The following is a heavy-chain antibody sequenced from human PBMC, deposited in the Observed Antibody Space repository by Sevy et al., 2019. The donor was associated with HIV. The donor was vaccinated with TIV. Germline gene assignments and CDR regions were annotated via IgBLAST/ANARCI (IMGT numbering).Heavy chain of an antibody. D-gene: IGHD6-13*01. CDR2: IIPMFGAP. V-gene: IGHV1-69*13. CDR1: GHTFSNYA. J-gene: IGHJ4*02. Sequence: ASVKVSCKASGHTFSNYAISWVRQAPGQGLKWMGGIIPMFGAPNYAQKFQGRVTITADESTSTAYMQLSSLRSEDTAVYYGARDSLYSTNGAFDYWGQGTLVTVSS. CDR3: ARDSLYSTNGAFDY.